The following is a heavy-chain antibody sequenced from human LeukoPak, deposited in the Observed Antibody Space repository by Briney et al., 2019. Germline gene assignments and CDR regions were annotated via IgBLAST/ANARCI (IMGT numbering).Heavy chain of an antibody. J-gene: IGHJ6*04. CDR1: GGSISSSNW. Sequence: SETLSLTCAVSGGSISSSNWWSWVRQPPGKGLEWIGEIYHSGSTNYNPSPKSRVTISVDKSKNQFSLKLSSVTAADTAVYYCARGRGGYCSSTSCYQGPGMDVWGKGTTVTVSS. V-gene: IGHV4-4*02. CDR3: ARGRGGYCSSTSCYQGPGMDV. D-gene: IGHD2-2*03. CDR2: IYHSGST.